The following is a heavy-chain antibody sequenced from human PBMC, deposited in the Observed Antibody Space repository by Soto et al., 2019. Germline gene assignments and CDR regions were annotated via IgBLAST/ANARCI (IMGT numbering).Heavy chain of an antibody. V-gene: IGHV1-18*01. CDR2: ISAYNGNT. J-gene: IGHJ4*02. CDR1: GYTFTSYG. CDR3: ARDEYSGCYPHLFDY. D-gene: IGHD1-26*01. Sequence: ASVKVSCKASGYTFTSYGISWVRQAPGQGLEWMGWISAYNGNTNYAQKLQGRVTMTTDTSTSTAYMELRSLRSDDTAVYYCARDEYSGCYPHLFDYWGQGTLVTVSS.